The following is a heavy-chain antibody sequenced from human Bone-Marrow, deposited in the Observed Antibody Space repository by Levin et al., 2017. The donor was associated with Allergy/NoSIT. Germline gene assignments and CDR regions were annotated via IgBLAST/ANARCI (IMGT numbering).Heavy chain of an antibody. Sequence: SETLSLTCTVSGGSITTFGSGNYYWGWIRQPPGKGLEWIANIHHGGSTYFNPSLKSRVTISVDTSKNQFSLMMSGVTAADTALYYCASNRGWPHYFDHWGRGALVTVSS. V-gene: IGHV4-39*01. CDR2: IHHGGST. D-gene: IGHD6-19*01. J-gene: IGHJ4*02. CDR3: ASNRGWPHYFDH. CDR1: GGSITTFGSGNYY.